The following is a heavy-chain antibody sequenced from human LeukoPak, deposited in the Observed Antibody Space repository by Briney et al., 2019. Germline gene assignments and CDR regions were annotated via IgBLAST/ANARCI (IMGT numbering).Heavy chain of an antibody. J-gene: IGHJ4*02. D-gene: IGHD4-17*01. V-gene: IGHV3-7*01. CDR3: ARVGARQILEY. CDR2: IKQDGGEK. Sequence: GGSLRLSCAASEFTFSSDWMSWVRQAPGKGLEWVANIKQDGGEKYYLDSVKGRFTVSRDNAKNSLYLQMNSLRAEDTAVYYCARVGARQILEYWGQGTLVTVSS. CDR1: EFTFSSDW.